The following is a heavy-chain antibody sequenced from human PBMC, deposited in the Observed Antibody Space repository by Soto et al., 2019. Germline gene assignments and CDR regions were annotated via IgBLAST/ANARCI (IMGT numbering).Heavy chain of an antibody. V-gene: IGHV1-69*01. J-gene: IGHJ6*02. CDR2: IIPISGTA. D-gene: IGHD2-2*01. Sequence: QVQLVQSGAEVKKPGSSVKDSCKASGGTFSSYAISWVRQAPGQGLERMGGIIPISGTANYAQKFQGRVTITADESTSTGYMELSSLRSEDTAVYYCARSQGSSTSLEIYYYYYYGMDVWGQGTTVTVSS. CDR1: GGTFSSYA. CDR3: ARSQGSSTSLEIYYYYYYGMDV.